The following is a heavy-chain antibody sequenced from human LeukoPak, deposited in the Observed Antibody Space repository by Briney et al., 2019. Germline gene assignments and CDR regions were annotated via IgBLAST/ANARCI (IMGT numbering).Heavy chain of an antibody. D-gene: IGHD2-15*01. CDR3: AQKGGTDH. J-gene: IGHJ4*02. CDR1: GFTFSRFG. CDR2: ISSTSSAI. Sequence: PGGSLRLSCAASGFTFSRFGMNWGRQAPGKGLEWISYISSTSSAISYADSVKGRFTISRDNAKNSLYLQMSSLRDEDTAVYYCAQKGGTDHWGQGTLVTVSS. V-gene: IGHV3-48*02.